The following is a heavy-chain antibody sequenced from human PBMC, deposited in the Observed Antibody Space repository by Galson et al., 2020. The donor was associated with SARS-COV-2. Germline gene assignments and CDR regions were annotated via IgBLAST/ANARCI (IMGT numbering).Heavy chain of an antibody. CDR2: IYYSGST. V-gene: IGHV4-39*01. J-gene: IGHJ4*02. D-gene: IGHD3-10*01. Sequence: ASETLSLTCTVSGGSISSSSYYWGWLRPPPGKGLEWIGSIYYSGSTYYNPSRNSRVTISVDTSKNQFSLKLSSVTAADTAVYYCASSWVRGVVRKAYFDYCGQGTLVTVSS. CDR1: GGSISSSSYY. CDR3: ASSWVRGVVRKAYFDY.